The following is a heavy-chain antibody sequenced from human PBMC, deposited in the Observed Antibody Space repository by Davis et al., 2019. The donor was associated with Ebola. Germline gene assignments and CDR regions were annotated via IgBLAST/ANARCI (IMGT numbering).Heavy chain of an antibody. D-gene: IGHD2-8*02. J-gene: IGHJ3*02. V-gene: IGHV3-30*18. Sequence: PGGSLRLSCAASGISFSNYGMFWVRQAPGKVMEWVAVISPDGSDKNYADSGNGRFTISRDNSKNTLDLQMNSLRPEDTAVYYCVKTRSNWWNDALEIWGRGTMVIVSS. CDR3: VKTRSNWWNDALEI. CDR2: ISPDGSDK. CDR1: GISFSNYG.